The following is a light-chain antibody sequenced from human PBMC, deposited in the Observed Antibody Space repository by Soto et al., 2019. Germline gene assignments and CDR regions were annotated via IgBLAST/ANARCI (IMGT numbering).Light chain of an antibody. J-gene: IGKJ1*01. V-gene: IGKV3-20*01. CDR3: HHYGSARWT. Sequence: DIVLTQSPGTLSLSPGERATLSCWASQTVSRNYLAWYQQKPGQAPRLLIYGASSRATGIPDRFSGSGSGTDFTLTIRRLEPEDFAVYYCHHYGSARWTFGQGTKVDNK. CDR1: QTVSRNY. CDR2: GAS.